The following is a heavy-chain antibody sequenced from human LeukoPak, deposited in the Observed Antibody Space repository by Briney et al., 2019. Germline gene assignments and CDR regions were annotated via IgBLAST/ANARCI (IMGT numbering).Heavy chain of an antibody. J-gene: IGHJ5*02. Sequence: PSETLSLTCTVSGGSIRSHHWTWIRQAPRKRLEWIGYTFYTGATYYNPSLRSRVTISIDTSKNQFSLKVTSVTTADTAVYYCAKRDRGGWFDPWGQGTLVTVSS. CDR2: TFYTGAT. CDR1: GGSIRSHH. D-gene: IGHD1-1*01. V-gene: IGHV4-59*11. CDR3: AKRDRGGWFDP.